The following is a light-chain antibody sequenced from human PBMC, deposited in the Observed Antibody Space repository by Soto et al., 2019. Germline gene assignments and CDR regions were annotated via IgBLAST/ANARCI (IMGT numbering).Light chain of an antibody. CDR3: RHPCNTPPT. CDR1: QTISSN. CDR2: ATS. J-gene: IGKJ2*01. Sequence: DIPMTQSPSSLSASVGDEVTITCRASQTISSNLNWYQHKPGKAPKILIFATSSLQTGVPSRFSGRRSGKEFSLTITSLQPEDFAAYYCRHPCNTPPTFGQGTSLEIK. V-gene: IGKV1-39*01.